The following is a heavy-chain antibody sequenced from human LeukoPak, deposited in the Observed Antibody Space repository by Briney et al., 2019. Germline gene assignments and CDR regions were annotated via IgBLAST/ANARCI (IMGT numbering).Heavy chain of an antibody. CDR3: ARGAPVLRYFVSDAFDI. D-gene: IGHD3-9*01. CDR1: GVSFSGYY. CDR2: INHSGST. Sequence: SETLSLTCAVYGVSFSGYYWSWIRQPPGKGLEWSGEINHSGSTNYNPSLKSRVTISVDTSKNQFSLKLSSVTAADTAVYYCARGAPVLRYFVSDAFDIWGQGTMVTVSS. J-gene: IGHJ3*02. V-gene: IGHV4-34*01.